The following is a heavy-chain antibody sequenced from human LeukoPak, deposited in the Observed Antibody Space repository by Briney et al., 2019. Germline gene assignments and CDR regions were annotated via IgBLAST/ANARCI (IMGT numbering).Heavy chain of an antibody. J-gene: IGHJ4*02. V-gene: IGHV4-59*12. CDR3: ARAWGGYSGYDFDY. Sequence: SETLSLTCTVSGDSISTYYWTWIRQPPGEGLEWIGYVYYSGTTNYNPSLKSRVTISVDTSKNHFSLKLTSVTAADTAVYYCARAWGGYSGYDFDYWGQGTLVTVSS. CDR2: VYYSGTT. D-gene: IGHD5-12*01. CDR1: GDSISTYY.